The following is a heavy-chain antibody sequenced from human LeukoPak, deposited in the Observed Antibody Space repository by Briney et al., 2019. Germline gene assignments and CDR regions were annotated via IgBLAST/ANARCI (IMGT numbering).Heavy chain of an antibody. Sequence: GASVKVSCKASGGTFSSYAISWVRQAPGQGLEWMGGIIPIFGTANYAQKFQGRVTITADESTSTAYMELSSLRSEDTAVYYCAREITYYDYVWGSYRYYFDYWGQGTLVTVSS. D-gene: IGHD3-16*02. CDR2: IIPIFGTA. V-gene: IGHV1-69*01. CDR3: AREITYYDYVWGSYRYYFDY. CDR1: GGTFSSYA. J-gene: IGHJ4*02.